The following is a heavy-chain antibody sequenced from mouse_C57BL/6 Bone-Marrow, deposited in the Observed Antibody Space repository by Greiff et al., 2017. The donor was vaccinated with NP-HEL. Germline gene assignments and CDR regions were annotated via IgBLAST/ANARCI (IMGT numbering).Heavy chain of an antibody. V-gene: IGHV5-17*01. CDR2: ISSGSSTI. CDR3: AREGADWYFDV. Sequence: VQLKQSGGGLVKPGGSLTLSCAASGFTFSDYGMHWVRQAPEKGLEWVAYISSGSSTIYYADTVKGRFTISRDNAKNTLFLQMTSLRSEDTAMYYCAREGADWYFDVWGTGTTVTVSS. CDR1: GFTFSDYG. D-gene: IGHD3-3*01. J-gene: IGHJ1*03.